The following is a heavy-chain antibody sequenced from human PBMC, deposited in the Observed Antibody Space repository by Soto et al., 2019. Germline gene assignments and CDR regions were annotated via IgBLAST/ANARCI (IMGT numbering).Heavy chain of an antibody. J-gene: IGHJ4*02. CDR2: ISAYNGNT. CDR1: GYTFTSYG. CDR3: ARDPSYSSSWANGLNDY. D-gene: IGHD6-13*01. V-gene: IGHV1-18*01. Sequence: ASVKVSCKASGYTFTSYGISWVRQAPGQGLEWMGWISAYNGNTNYAQKLQGRVTMTTDTSTSTAYMELRSLRSDDTAVYYCARDPSYSSSWANGLNDYCGQGTLVTVSS.